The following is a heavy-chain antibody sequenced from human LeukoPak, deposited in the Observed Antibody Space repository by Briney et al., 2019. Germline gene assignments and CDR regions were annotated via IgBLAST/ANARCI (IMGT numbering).Heavy chain of an antibody. V-gene: IGHV4-39*07. J-gene: IGHJ6*03. CDR2: IYYSGST. D-gene: IGHD2-2*01. CDR3: ARVPYQLRPGGYYYYMDV. Sequence: PSETLSLTCTVSGGSISSSSYYWGWIRQPPGKGLEWIGSIYYSGSTYYNPSLKSRVTISVDTSKNQFSLKLSSVTAADTAVYYCARVPYQLRPGGYYYYMDVWGKGTTVTVSS. CDR1: GGSISSSSYY.